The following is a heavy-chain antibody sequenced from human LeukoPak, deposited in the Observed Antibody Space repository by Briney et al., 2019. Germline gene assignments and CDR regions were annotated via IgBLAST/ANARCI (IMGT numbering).Heavy chain of an antibody. CDR2: MNPNSGNT. CDR1: GYTFTSYD. V-gene: IGHV1-8*01. Sequence: GASVKVSCKASGYTFTSYDINWVRQATGQGLEWMGWMNPNSGNTGYAQKFQGRVTMTRNTSISTAYMELSSLRSEDTAVYYCARVDGYYDSSAYPTYYYYYYMDVWGKGTTVTVSS. CDR3: ARVDGYYDSSAYPTYYYYYYMDV. J-gene: IGHJ6*03. D-gene: IGHD3-22*01.